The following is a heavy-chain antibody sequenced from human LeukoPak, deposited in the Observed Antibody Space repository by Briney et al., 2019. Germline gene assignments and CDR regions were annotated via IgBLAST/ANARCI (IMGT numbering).Heavy chain of an antibody. CDR1: GGSFSGYY. D-gene: IGHD4-17*01. J-gene: IGHJ4*02. Sequence: SETLSLTCAVYGGSFSGYYWSWIRQPPGKGLEWIGYIYYSGSTNYNPSLKSRVTISVDTSKNQFSLKLSSVTAADTAVYYCARGFDYGDYAPLRPFDYWGQGTLVTVSS. CDR3: ARGFDYGDYAPLRPFDY. CDR2: IYYSGST. V-gene: IGHV4-59*12.